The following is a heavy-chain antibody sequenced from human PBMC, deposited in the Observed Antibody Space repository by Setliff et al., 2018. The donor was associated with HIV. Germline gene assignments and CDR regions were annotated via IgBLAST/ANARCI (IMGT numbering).Heavy chain of an antibody. D-gene: IGHD2-15*01. CDR2: IYYRGGT. CDR1: GASISSYY. CDR3: ARATATWLVDN. V-gene: IGHV4-59*01. Sequence: SETLSLTCNVSGASISSYYWSWIRQPPGKGLEWIGYIYYRGGTNYNPSLKSRRTISVDAAKNQFSLKLSSVTTADTSVYYCARATATWLVDNWGQGTLVTVSS. J-gene: IGHJ4*02.